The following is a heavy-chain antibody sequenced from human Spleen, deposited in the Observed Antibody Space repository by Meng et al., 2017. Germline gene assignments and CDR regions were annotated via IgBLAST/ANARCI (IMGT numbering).Heavy chain of an antibody. D-gene: IGHD3-10*01. Sequence: GGSLRLSCAASGFTFDDYAMHWVRQAPGKGLEWVSGISWNSGSIGYADSVKGRFTISRDNAKNSLYLQMNSLRAEDTALYYCAKAQTTYYGSGSYYNVGAFDIWGQGTMVTVSS. J-gene: IGHJ3*02. CDR1: GFTFDDYA. CDR3: AKAQTTYYGSGSYYNVGAFDI. CDR2: ISWNSGSI. V-gene: IGHV3-9*01.